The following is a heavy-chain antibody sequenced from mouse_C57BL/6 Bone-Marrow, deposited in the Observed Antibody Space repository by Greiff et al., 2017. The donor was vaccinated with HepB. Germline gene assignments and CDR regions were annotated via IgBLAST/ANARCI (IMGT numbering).Heavy chain of an antibody. D-gene: IGHD2-4*01. J-gene: IGHJ1*03. Sequence: EVQGVESGGGLVQPGGSLKLSCAASGFTFSDYGMAWVRQAPRKGPEWLAFISNLAYSIYYADTVTGRFTIARENAKNTLYLEMSSLRSEDTAMYYCARGSIRYFDVWGTGTTVTVSS. CDR3: ARGSIRYFDV. CDR2: ISNLAYSI. V-gene: IGHV5-15*01. CDR1: GFTFSDYG.